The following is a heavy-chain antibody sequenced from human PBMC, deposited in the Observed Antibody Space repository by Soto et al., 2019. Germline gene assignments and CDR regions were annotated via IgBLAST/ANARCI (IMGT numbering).Heavy chain of an antibody. CDR2: IYYSGST. J-gene: IGHJ4*02. D-gene: IGHD6-19*01. CDR3: ASLAVAKGY. Sequence: SETLSLTCTVSGGSISSSSYYWCWIRQPPGKGLEWIGSIYYSGSTYYNPSLKSRVTISVDTSKNQFSLKLSSVTAADTAVYYCASLAVAKGYWGQGTLVTVSS. V-gene: IGHV4-39*01. CDR1: GGSISSSSYY.